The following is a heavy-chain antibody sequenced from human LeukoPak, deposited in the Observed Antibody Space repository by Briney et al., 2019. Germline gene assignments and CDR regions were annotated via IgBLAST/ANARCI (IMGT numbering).Heavy chain of an antibody. CDR3: ARDSSRGYYYYGMDV. CDR2: IYYSGST. CDR1: GGSISSGGYY. D-gene: IGHD6-13*01. J-gene: IGHJ6*02. Sequence: SETLSLTCTVSGGSISSGGYYWSWIRQHPGKGLEWIGYIYYSGSTYYNPSLKSRVTISVDTSKNQFSLKLSSVTAADTAVYYCARDSSRGYYYYGMDVWGQGTTVTVSS. V-gene: IGHV4-31*03.